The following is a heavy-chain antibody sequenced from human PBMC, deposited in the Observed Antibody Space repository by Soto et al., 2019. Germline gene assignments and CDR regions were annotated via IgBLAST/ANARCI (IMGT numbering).Heavy chain of an antibody. CDR1: GFTFDDYA. CDR3: AKDFTAVTFGYYYYMDV. D-gene: IGHD4-17*01. V-gene: IGHV3-9*01. Sequence: SLRLSCAASGFTFDDYAMHWVRQAPGKGLEWVSGINWNSGSIGYADSVKGRFIISRDNAKNSLYLQMNSLRAEDTALYYCAKDFTAVTFGYYYYMDVWGQGTTVPVSS. J-gene: IGHJ6*03. CDR2: INWNSGSI.